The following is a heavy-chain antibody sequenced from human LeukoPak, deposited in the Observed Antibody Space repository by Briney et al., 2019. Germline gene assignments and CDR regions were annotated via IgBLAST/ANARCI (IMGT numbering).Heavy chain of an antibody. CDR3: ARDRDSVGAFDY. CDR2: ISYDGSNK. J-gene: IGHJ4*02. D-gene: IGHD1-26*01. Sequence: PGRSLRLSCAASGFTFSSYAMHWVRQAPGKGLEWVAVISYDGSNKYYADSVKGRFTISRDNSKNTLYLQMNSLRAEDTAVYYCARDRDSVGAFDYWGQGTLVTVSS. CDR1: GFTFSSYA. V-gene: IGHV3-30-3*01.